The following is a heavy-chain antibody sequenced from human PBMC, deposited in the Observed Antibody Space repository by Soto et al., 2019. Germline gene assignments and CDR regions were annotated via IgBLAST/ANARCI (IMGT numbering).Heavy chain of an antibody. CDR1: GGSISSGGYY. V-gene: IGHV4-31*03. J-gene: IGHJ4*02. CDR3: ARTGYYYEADY. Sequence: QVQLQESGPGLVKPSQTLSLTCTVSGGSISSGGYYWSWIRQHPGKGLEWIGYIYYSGSTYYNPSRKSRVTISVEPSKNHFSLKLSSVTAADTAVYYCARTGYYYEADYWGQGTLVTVSS. D-gene: IGHD3-22*01. CDR2: IYYSGST.